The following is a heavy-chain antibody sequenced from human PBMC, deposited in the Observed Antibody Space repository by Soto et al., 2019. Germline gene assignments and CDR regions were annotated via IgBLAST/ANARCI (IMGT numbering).Heavy chain of an antibody. D-gene: IGHD2-15*01. V-gene: IGHV3-21*01. J-gene: IGHJ4*02. Sequence: AGGSLRLSCADSGFTFSSYSMNWVRQAPGKGLEWVSSISSSSSYIYYADSVKGRFTISRDNAKNSLHLQMNSLRAEDTAVYYCARVGAPTPGYWGQGTLVTVSS. CDR1: GFTFSSYS. CDR3: ARVGAPTPGY. CDR2: ISSSSSYI.